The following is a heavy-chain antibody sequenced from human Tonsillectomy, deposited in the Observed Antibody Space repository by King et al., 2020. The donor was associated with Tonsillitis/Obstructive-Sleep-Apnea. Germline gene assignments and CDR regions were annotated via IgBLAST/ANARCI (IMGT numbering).Heavy chain of an antibody. J-gene: IGHJ4*02. CDR3: AKETTIFGVLTNFDC. CDR2: ISGRCGSR. Sequence: VQLVESGGGLVQPGGSLRLSCAASGFTFSSYAMSWVRQAPGKGLEWVSAISGRCGSRYYADSVKGRFTISRDNSKNTLYLQMNSLRAEDAAVYYCAKETTIFGVLTNFDCWGQGTLVTVSS. V-gene: IGHV3-23*04. D-gene: IGHD3-3*01. CDR1: GFTFSSYA.